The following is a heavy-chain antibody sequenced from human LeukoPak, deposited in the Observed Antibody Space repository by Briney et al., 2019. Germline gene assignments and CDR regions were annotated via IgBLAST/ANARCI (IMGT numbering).Heavy chain of an antibody. CDR3: ARDRSNYYGSGSYSGNWFDP. Sequence: GGSLRLSCAASGFTFNSYSMNWVRQAPGKGLEWVSSISGSNSYIYYADSMKGRFTISRDNAKNSLYLQMNSLRAEDTAVYYCARDRSNYYGSGSYSGNWFDPWGQGTLVTVSS. CDR2: ISGSNSYI. CDR1: GFTFNSYS. V-gene: IGHV3-21*01. D-gene: IGHD3-10*01. J-gene: IGHJ5*02.